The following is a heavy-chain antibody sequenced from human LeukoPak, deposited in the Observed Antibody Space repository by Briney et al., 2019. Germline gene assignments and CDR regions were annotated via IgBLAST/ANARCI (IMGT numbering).Heavy chain of an antibody. Sequence: GGSLRLSCAASGFTFSSYAMSWVRQAPGKGLEWVSAISGSGASTYYADSVKGRFTISRDNSKNTLYLQMNSLRAEDTAVYYCASLWFGELARFYWGQGTLVTVSS. D-gene: IGHD3-10*01. J-gene: IGHJ4*02. V-gene: IGHV3-23*01. CDR3: ASLWFGELARFY. CDR1: GFTFSSYA. CDR2: ISGSGAST.